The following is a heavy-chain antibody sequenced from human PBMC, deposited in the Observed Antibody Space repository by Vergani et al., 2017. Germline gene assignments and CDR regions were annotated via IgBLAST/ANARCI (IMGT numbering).Heavy chain of an antibody. J-gene: IGHJ4*02. CDR2: INHSGST. V-gene: IGHV4-34*01. Sequence: QVQLQQWGAGLLKPSEPLSLTCAVYGGSFSGYYWSWIRQPPGKGLEWIGEINHSGSTNYNPSLKSRVTISVDTSKNQFSLKLSSVTAADTAVYYCARGDSIQTGPEAIAFDYWGQGTLVTVSS. CDR1: GGSFSGYY. CDR3: ARGDSIQTGPEAIAFDY. D-gene: IGHD3-9*01.